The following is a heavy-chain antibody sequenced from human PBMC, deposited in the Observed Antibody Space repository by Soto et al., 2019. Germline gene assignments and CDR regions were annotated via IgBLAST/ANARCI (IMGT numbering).Heavy chain of an antibody. CDR1: GGTFSSYA. V-gene: IGHV1-2*04. D-gene: IGHD3-10*01. CDR2: INPNSGGT. J-gene: IGHJ3*02. Sequence: SVKVSCKASGGTFSSYAISWVRQAPGQGLEWMGWINPNSGGTNYAQKFQGWVTMTRDTSISTAYMELSRLRSDDTAVYYCAREEITMVPKAFDIWGQGTMVTVSS. CDR3: AREEITMVPKAFDI.